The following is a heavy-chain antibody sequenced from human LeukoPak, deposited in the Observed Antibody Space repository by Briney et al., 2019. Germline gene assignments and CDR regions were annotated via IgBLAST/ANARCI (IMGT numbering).Heavy chain of an antibody. CDR2: IYYSGST. CDR1: GGSISSGGYY. V-gene: IGHV4-31*03. J-gene: IGHJ5*02. CDR3: ARGYDYGDSRFDP. D-gene: IGHD4-17*01. Sequence: NSSQTLSLTCTVSGGSISSGGYYWSWIRQHPGKGLEWIGYIYYSGSTYYNPSLKSRVTISVDTSKNQFSLKLTSVTAADTAVYYCARGYDYGDSRFDPWGQGTLVTVSS.